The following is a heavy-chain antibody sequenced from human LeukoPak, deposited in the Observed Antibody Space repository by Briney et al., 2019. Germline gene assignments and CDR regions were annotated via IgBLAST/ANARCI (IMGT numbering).Heavy chain of an antibody. J-gene: IGHJ4*02. CDR2: ISTYNGNT. CDR1: GYTFINYD. Sequence: GASVKVSCKASGYTFINYDFSWVRQAPGQGLEWMGWISTYNGNTNCAQKLQGRVTMTTDTSTSTAYMELRSLRSDDTAVYYCARQGYGGNPQGAADYWGQGTLVTVSS. CDR3: ARQGYGGNPQGAADY. V-gene: IGHV1-18*01. D-gene: IGHD4-23*01.